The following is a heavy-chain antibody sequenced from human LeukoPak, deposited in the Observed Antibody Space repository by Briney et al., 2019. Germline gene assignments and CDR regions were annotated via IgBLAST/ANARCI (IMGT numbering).Heavy chain of an antibody. CDR1: GGSISSYY. J-gene: IGHJ4*02. CDR3: AAEENSSGWYQVDY. D-gene: IGHD6-19*01. V-gene: IGHV4-59*01. CDR2: IYYSGST. Sequence: SETLSLTCTVSGGSISSYYWSWIRQPPGKGLEWIGYIYYSGSTNYNPSLKSRVTISVDTSKNQFSLKLSSVTAADTAVYYCAAEENSSGWYQVDYWGQGTLVTVSS.